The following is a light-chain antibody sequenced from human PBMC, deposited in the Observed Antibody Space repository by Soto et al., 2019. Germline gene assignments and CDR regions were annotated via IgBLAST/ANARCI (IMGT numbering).Light chain of an antibody. Sequence: QSVLPRPGSVSAAPEQTVTISCSGGSSNLGINFVSWYQQFPGGVPKLLIYENNKRPSGIPDRFSGAKSGTSATLDITGLQAGDEADYYCATWDGSLSVGVFGGGTKVTVL. CDR1: SSNLGINF. J-gene: IGLJ1*01. V-gene: IGLV1-51*02. CDR3: ATWDGSLSVGV. CDR2: ENN.